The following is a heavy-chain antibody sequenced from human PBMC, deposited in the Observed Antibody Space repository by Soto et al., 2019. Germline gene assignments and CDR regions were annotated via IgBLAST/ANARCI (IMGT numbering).Heavy chain of an antibody. V-gene: IGHV1-58*01. Sequence: SVKVSCKASGFTFTSSAVQWVRQARGQRLEWIGWIVVGSGNTNYAQKFQERVTITRDMSTSTAYMELSSLRSEDTAVYYCAAGPGYYYGSGSYLNFDYWGQGTLVTVSS. CDR2: IVVGSGNT. CDR3: AAGPGYYYGSGSYLNFDY. D-gene: IGHD3-10*01. CDR1: GFTFTSSA. J-gene: IGHJ4*02.